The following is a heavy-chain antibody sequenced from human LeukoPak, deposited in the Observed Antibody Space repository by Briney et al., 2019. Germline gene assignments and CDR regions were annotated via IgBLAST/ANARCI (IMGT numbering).Heavy chain of an antibody. CDR2: IVVGSGNT. V-gene: IGHV1-58*02. J-gene: IGHJ4*02. CDR3: AAISAYYDFWSGIDYDY. CDR1: GFTFTSSA. D-gene: IGHD3-3*01. Sequence: SVKLSCNASGFTFTSSAMQWVRQARGQRLEWIGWIVVGSGNTNSAQKFQERVTITRDMSTSIDYMELSSLRSEDTAVYYCAAISAYYDFWSGIDYDYWGQGTLVTVSS.